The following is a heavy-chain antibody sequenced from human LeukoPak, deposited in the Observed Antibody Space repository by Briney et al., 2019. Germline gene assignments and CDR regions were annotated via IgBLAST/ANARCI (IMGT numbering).Heavy chain of an antibody. V-gene: IGHV3-7*01. CDR2: IKQDGSEK. D-gene: IGHD6-13*01. CDR1: GFTFSSYW. Sequence: GGSLRLSCAASGFTFSSYWISWVRQAPGKGLEWVANIKQDGSEKYYVDSVKGRFTISRDNAKNSLYLQMNSLRAEDTAVYYCARGSRVAAAGTGFDYWGQGTMVTVSS. J-gene: IGHJ4*02. CDR3: ARGSRVAAAGTGFDY.